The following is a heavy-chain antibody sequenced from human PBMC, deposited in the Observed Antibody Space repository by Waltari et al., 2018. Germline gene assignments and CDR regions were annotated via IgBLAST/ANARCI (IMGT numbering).Heavy chain of an antibody. Sequence: EVQLVESGGGLVKPGGSLRLSCVASGFKFSAYAMNRVRQAPGEGLGGVSSICRSSSFIDYADSVRGRFTVSRDNAKNTLYLQMDTLRAEDTAVYYCAREGAEQWVVEDYGMDVWGQGTTVTVSS. J-gene: IGHJ6*02. CDR1: GFKFSAYA. CDR2: ICRSSSFI. CDR3: AREGAEQWVVEDYGMDV. D-gene: IGHD6-19*01. V-gene: IGHV3-21*02.